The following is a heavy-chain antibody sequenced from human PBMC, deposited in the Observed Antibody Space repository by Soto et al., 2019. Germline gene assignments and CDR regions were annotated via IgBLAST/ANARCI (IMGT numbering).Heavy chain of an antibody. J-gene: IGHJ4*02. D-gene: IGHD1-1*01. CDR1: GFTFSAYW. CDR2: ISDDGSTA. V-gene: IGHV3-74*01. CDR3: ARGPRVSSTGTGAH. Sequence: PGGSLRLSCAVSGFTFSAYWMHWVRQVPGKGLTWVSRISDDGSTATYADSVKGRFVTSGDNAKNSLYLEMNTLRADDSGLYYCARGPRVSSTGTGAHWGRGTLVTVSS.